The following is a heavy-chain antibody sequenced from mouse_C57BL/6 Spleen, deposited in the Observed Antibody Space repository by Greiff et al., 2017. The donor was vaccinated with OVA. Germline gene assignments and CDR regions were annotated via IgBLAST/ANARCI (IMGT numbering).Heavy chain of an antibody. CDR3: ARGLLRSSMDY. CDR1: GFTFSSYA. J-gene: IGHJ4*01. CDR2: ISDGGSYT. D-gene: IGHD1-1*01. V-gene: IGHV5-4*01. Sequence: EVHLVESGGGLVKPGGSLKLSCAASGFTFSSYAMSWVRQTPEKRLEWVATISDGGSYTYYPDNVKGRFTISRDNAKNNLYLQMSHLKSEDTAMYYCARGLLRSSMDYWGQGTSVTVSS.